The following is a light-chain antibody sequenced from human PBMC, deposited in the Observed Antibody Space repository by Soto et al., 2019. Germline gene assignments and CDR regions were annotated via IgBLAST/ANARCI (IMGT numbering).Light chain of an antibody. CDR2: DAS. J-gene: IGKJ1*01. CDR1: QSISSW. V-gene: IGKV1-5*01. Sequence: DIQMTQSPSTLSASVGDRVTITCRASQSISSWLAWYQQKPGKAPELLIYDASSLASGVPSRLTGSGSGTEFPLTISSMQPDDFATYYCQQYNSYWTFGHGTKVDIK. CDR3: QQYNSYWT.